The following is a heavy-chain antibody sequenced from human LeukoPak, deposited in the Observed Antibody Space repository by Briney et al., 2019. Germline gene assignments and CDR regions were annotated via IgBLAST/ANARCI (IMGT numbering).Heavy chain of an antibody. CDR1: GGSISSSSYY. D-gene: IGHD4-17*01. CDR3: ARGDRVYGDPRRRHWFDP. Sequence: PSETLSLTCTVSGGSISSSSYYWGWIRQPPGKGLEWIGSIYYSGSTYYNPSLKSRVTISVDTSKNQFSLKLSSVTAADTAVYYCARGDRVYGDPRRRHWFDPWGQGTLVTVSS. CDR2: IYYSGST. V-gene: IGHV4-39*01. J-gene: IGHJ5*02.